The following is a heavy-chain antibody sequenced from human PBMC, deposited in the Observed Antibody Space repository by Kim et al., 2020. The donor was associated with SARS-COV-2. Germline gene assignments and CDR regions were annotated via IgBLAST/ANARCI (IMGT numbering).Heavy chain of an antibody. V-gene: IGHV1-69*01. CDR3: ARGACSSTSCFVGMDV. J-gene: IGHJ6*02. D-gene: IGHD2-2*01. Sequence: FKGRVTITADESTSTAYMELSSLRSEDTAVYYCARGACSSTSCFVGMDVWGQGTTVTVSS.